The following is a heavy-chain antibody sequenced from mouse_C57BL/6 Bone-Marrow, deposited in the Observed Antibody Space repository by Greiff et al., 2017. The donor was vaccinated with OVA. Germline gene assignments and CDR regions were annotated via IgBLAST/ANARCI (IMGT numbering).Heavy chain of an antibody. CDR1: GYAFPNYL. CDR3: AHLYGSSPPYYAMDY. J-gene: IGHJ4*01. V-gene: IGHV1-54*01. CDR2: INPGSGGP. D-gene: IGHD1-1*01. Sequence: QVKLKQSGAELVRPGTSVKVSCKASGYAFPNYLIEWVTQRPGQGLEWIGVINPGSGGPNYNEKFKGTATLTADKSSSAAYMQLSRLTSWDSAVYFCAHLYGSSPPYYAMDYWGQGTSVTVSS.